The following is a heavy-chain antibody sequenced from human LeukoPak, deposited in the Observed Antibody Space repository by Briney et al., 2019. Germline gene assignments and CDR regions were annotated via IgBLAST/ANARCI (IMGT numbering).Heavy chain of an antibody. J-gene: IGHJ3*02. Sequence: PGGSLRLSCAASGFTFSSYAMSWVRQAPGKGLEWVSYISSSSSTIYYADSVKGRFTISRDNAKNSLYLQMNSLRAEDTAVYYCARDLRTHYYGSGRPGPVDIWGQGTMVTVSS. CDR2: ISSSSSTI. CDR3: ARDLRTHYYGSGRPGPVDI. V-gene: IGHV3-48*01. D-gene: IGHD3-10*01. CDR1: GFTFSSYA.